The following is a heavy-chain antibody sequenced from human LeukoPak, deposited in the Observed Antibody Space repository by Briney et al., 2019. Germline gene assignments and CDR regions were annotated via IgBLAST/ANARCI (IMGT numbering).Heavy chain of an antibody. CDR1: GGSISSGSYD. CDR2: LYTSGSM. J-gene: IGHJ4*02. Sequence: SETLSLTCTVSGGSISSGSYDWYWIRQPAGKGLEWIGHLYTSGSMSYNPSLKSRVTISVDTSKNQFSLKLSSVTAADTAVYYCARGPADGYDILTGRIGILDYWGQGTLVTVSS. V-gene: IGHV4-61*09. D-gene: IGHD3-9*01. CDR3: ARGPADGYDILTGRIGILDY.